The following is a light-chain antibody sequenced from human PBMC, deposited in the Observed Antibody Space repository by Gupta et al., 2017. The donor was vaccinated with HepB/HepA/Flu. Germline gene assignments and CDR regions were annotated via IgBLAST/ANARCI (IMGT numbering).Light chain of an antibody. V-gene: IGKV1-5*03. CDR1: QSISSW. CDR3: QQYNSISMCS. CDR2: KAS. J-gene: IGKJ2*04. Sequence: DIQMTQSPSTLSASVGDRVTITCRASQSISSWLAWYQQKPGKAPKLLIYKASTLESGVPSRFSGSGSGTEFTLTISSLQPDDFATYHCQQYNSISMCSFGQGTKLEIK.